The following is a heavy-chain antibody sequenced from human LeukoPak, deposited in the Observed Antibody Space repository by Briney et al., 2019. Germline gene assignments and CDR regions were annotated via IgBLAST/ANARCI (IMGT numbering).Heavy chain of an antibody. V-gene: IGHV1-8*01. D-gene: IGHD6-13*01. CDR2: MNPNSGNT. J-gene: IGHJ6*03. CDR3: AREGGSSWYMENYYYMDV. Sequence: ASVKVSCKASGYTFTSYDINWVRQATGQGLEWMGWMNPNSGNTGYAQKFQGRVTMTRNTSISTAYMELSSLRSEDTAVYYCAREGGSSWYMENYYYMDVWGKGTMVTISS. CDR1: GYTFTSYD.